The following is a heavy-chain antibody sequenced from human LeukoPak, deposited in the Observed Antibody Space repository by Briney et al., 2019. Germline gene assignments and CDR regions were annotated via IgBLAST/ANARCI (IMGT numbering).Heavy chain of an antibody. CDR1: GYTFTSYD. Sequence: ASVKVSCKASGYTFTSYDINWVRQAAGQGLEWMGWVNPNSGNTGYAQIFQGRVTITRNTSISTAYMKLSSLRSEDTAVYYCARMDYASGSANNWFDPWGQGTLVTVSS. CDR3: ARMDYASGSANNWFDP. D-gene: IGHD3-10*01. J-gene: IGHJ5*02. V-gene: IGHV1-8*01. CDR2: VNPNSGNT.